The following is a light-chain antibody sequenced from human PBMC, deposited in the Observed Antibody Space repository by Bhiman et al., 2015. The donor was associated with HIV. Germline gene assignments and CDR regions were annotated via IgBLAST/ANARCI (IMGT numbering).Light chain of an antibody. CDR1: SSNIGTKY. J-gene: IGLJ2*01. CDR3: AAWDDSLGVV. CDR2: RNN. Sequence: QPVLTQPPSASGTPGQRVTISCSGSSSNIGTKYVYWYQQLPGTAPKLLINRNNQRPSGVPDRFSGSKSGTSASLAISGLRSEDEADYYCAAWDDSLGVVFGGGTKLTVL. V-gene: IGLV1-47*01.